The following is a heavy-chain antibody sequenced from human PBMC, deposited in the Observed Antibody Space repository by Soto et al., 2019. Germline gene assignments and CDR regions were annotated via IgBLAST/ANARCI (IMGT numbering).Heavy chain of an antibody. CDR1: GYTFTSYD. J-gene: IGHJ4*02. CDR3: ARPITMVRGVMGY. V-gene: IGHV1-8*01. D-gene: IGHD3-10*01. CDR2: MNPNTGNT. Sequence: ASVKVSCKASGYTFTSYDINWVRQATGQGLEWMGWMNPNTGNTGYAQKFQGRVTMTRNTSISTAYMELSSLRSEDTAVYYCARPITMVRGVMGYWGQGTLVTVSS.